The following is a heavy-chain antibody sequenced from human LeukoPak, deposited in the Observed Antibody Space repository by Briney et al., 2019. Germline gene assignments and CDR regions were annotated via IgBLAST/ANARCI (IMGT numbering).Heavy chain of an antibody. CDR3: VKDALVVPVSMGPPEVDY. CDR1: GFTFSSYV. V-gene: IGHV3-23*01. D-gene: IGHD2/OR15-2a*01. J-gene: IGHJ4*02. Sequence: GGSLRLSCAASGFTFSSYVMSWVRQAPGKGLGWVPLIMGGGGSTYYADSVKGRFTISRDNSKNTLSLQMNSLRAEDTAVYYCVKDALVVPVSMGPPEVDYWGQGTLVTVSS. CDR2: IMGGGGST.